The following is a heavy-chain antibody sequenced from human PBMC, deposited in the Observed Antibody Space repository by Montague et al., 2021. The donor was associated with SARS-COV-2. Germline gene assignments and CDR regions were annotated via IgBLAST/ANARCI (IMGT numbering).Heavy chain of an antibody. Sequence: QSGAEVKKPGESMKISCKGSGYSFTSYWIAWVRQMPGKGLEWMGIIYPGDSNPRYNPSFQGQVTISADKSIDTAYLQWTSLKTSDTAIYFCARHHGVPAAIPDSWGQGTLVTVSS. CDR1: GYSFTSYW. V-gene: IGHV5-51*01. CDR2: IYPGDSNP. CDR3: ARHHGVPAAIPDS. D-gene: IGHD2-2*01. J-gene: IGHJ5*01.